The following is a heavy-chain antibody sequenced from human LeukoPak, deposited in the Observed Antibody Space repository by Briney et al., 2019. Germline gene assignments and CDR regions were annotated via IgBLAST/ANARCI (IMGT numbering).Heavy chain of an antibody. CDR1: GYSISSGYY. D-gene: IGHD2-2*02. CDR3: ARDGPDIVVVPAAILPLDY. Sequence: SETLSPTCTVSGYSISSGYYWGWIRQPPGKGLGWIGSIYHSGSTYYNPSLKSRVTISVDTSKNQFSLKLSSVTAADTAVYYCARDGPDIVVVPAAILPLDYWGQGTLVTVSS. CDR2: IYHSGST. V-gene: IGHV4-38-2*02. J-gene: IGHJ4*02.